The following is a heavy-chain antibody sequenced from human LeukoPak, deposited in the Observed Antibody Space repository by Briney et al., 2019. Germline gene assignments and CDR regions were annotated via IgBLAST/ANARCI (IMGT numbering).Heavy chain of an antibody. CDR1: GFTFSSYA. CDR2: ISSNGGST. J-gene: IGHJ3*02. Sequence: GGSLRLSCAASGFTFSSYAMHWGRQAPGKGLEYVSGISSNGGSTYYANSVKGRFTISRDNSKNTLYLQMGSLRAEDMAVYYCARGQVGAINDAFDIWGQGTMVTVSS. V-gene: IGHV3-64*01. CDR3: ARGQVGAINDAFDI. D-gene: IGHD1-26*01.